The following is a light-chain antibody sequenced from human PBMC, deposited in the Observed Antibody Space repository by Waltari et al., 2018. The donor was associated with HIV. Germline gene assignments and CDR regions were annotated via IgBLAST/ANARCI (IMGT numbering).Light chain of an antibody. CDR1: GPQTETNP. V-gene: IGLV1-44*01. J-gene: IGLJ3*02. CDR3: AAWDDRLDGQGV. Sequence: QSALTQPPSAPGTPGQRVTISCHGPGPQTETNPVNGYQIIPGTAPKLLIYNDNQRPSGVPDRFSGSRSGTSASLAISGLQSEDEADYYCAAWDDRLDGQGVFGGGTTLTVL. CDR2: NDN.